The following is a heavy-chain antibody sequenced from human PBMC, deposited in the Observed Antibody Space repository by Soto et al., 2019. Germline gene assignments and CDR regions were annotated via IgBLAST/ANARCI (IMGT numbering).Heavy chain of an antibody. Sequence: DSVQVSCKASGYIFISYYMHWVRQAPGQGLEWMGVINACDGSTTYAQKFQGRVTMTTDTSTSTAYMELGSLRSDDMAVYYCATDPERVVVRAARNWFCPWGQGTLVTV. J-gene: IGHJ5*01. V-gene: IGHV1-46*01. CDR3: ATDPERVVVRAARNWFCP. CDR1: GYIFISYY. CDR2: INACDGST. D-gene: IGHD2-2*01.